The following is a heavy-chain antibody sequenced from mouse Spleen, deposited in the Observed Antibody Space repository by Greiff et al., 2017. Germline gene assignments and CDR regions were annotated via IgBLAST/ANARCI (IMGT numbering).Heavy chain of an antibody. J-gene: IGHJ1*01. D-gene: IGHD1-1*01. Sequence: DVMLVESGGGLVQPGGSMKLSCAASGFTFSDAWMDWVRQSPEKGLEWVAEIRNKANNHATYYAESVKGRFTISRDDSKSSVYLQMNSLRAEDTGIYYCTRRRALYYGSSYEYFDVWGAGTTVTVSS. CDR2: IRNKANNHAT. CDR1: GFTFSDAW. V-gene: IGHV6-6*01. CDR3: TRRRALYYGSSYEYFDV.